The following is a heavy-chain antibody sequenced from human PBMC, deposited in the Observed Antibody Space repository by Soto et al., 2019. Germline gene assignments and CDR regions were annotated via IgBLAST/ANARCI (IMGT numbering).Heavy chain of an antibody. CDR1: GYTFTSSY. CDR3: ARIDCSGGSCYSDY. CDR2: INPSGGST. J-gene: IGHJ4*02. D-gene: IGHD2-15*01. Sequence: ASVKVSCKASGYTFTSSYIHWVRQAPGQGLEWMGIINPSGGSTSYAQKFQGRVTMTRDTSTSTVYMELSSLRSEDTAVYYCARIDCSGGSCYSDYWGQGTLVTV. V-gene: IGHV1-46*01.